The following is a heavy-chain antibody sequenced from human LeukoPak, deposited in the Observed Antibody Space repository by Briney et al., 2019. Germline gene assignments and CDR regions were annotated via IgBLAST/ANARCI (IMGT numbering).Heavy chain of an antibody. D-gene: IGHD5-24*01. Sequence: GGSLRLSCAASGFIFSSYWMHWVRQAPGKGRVWVSRINSDGSSTSYAESVKGRFTISRDNAKNTLYLQMNSLRAEDTAVYYCARRFSRDGYNYPNSKEYWYFDLWGRGTLVTVSS. J-gene: IGHJ2*01. V-gene: IGHV3-74*01. CDR3: ARRFSRDGYNYPNSKEYWYFDL. CDR2: INSDGSST. CDR1: GFIFSSYW.